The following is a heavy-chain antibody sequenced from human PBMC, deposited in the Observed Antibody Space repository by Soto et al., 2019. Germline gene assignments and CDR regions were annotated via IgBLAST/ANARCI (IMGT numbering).Heavy chain of an antibody. CDR1: GSTFTSSD. Sequence: ASVKVSCKASGSTFTSSDINWVRQATGQGLDWMGWMNPNSGNTGYAQKFPGRVTMTRNTSIRTAYMEVSIQRSEDTAVYYCERGPLRDFDWLFGDYYGMNVWGQETTVTV. J-gene: IGHJ6*02. CDR2: MNPNSGNT. V-gene: IGHV1-8*01. D-gene: IGHD3-9*01. CDR3: ERGPLRDFDWLFGDYYGMNV.